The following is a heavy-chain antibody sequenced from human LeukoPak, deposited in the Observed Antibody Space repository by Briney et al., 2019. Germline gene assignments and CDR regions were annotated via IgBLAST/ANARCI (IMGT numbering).Heavy chain of an antibody. V-gene: IGHV1-69*05. CDR3: VQPPYSSGYYSDY. J-gene: IGHJ4*02. Sequence: ASVKVSCKASGGTFSSYAISWVRQAPGQGLEWMGRIIPIFGTANYAQKFQGRVTITMDESTSTAYMELSSLRSEDTAVYYCVQPPYSSGYYSDYWGQGTLVTVSS. CDR1: GGTFSSYA. CDR2: IIPIFGTA. D-gene: IGHD3-22*01.